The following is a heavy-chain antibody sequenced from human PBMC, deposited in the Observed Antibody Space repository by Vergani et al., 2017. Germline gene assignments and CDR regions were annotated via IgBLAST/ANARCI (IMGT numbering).Heavy chain of an antibody. D-gene: IGHD4/OR15-4a*01. CDR3: SKHFRGWCIVY. CDR1: GFTLSNYD. Sequence: QVQLVESGGGVVQRGGSLRLSCATSGFTLSNYDMQWIRQGPGKGLEFVAFIQFDGSNKYYADSVKGRFNLSRDFSKNTLYLQMNSLRDDDTASYYCSKHFRGWCIVYWWQGAKAIV. J-gene: IGHJ4*02. V-gene: IGHV3-30*02. CDR2: IQFDGSNK.